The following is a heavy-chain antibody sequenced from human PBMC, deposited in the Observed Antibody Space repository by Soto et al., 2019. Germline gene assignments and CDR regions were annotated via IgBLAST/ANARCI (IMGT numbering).Heavy chain of an antibody. V-gene: IGHV3-23*01. J-gene: IGHJ3*02. CDR2: ISGSGGST. CDR3: AKLWFGVSDAFDI. Sequence: SLRLSCAASGFTFSSYAMSWVRQAPGKGLEWVSAISGSGGSTYYADSVKGRLTISRDNSKNTLYLQMNSLRAEDTAVYYCAKLWFGVSDAFDIWGQGTMVTVSS. CDR1: GFTFSSYA. D-gene: IGHD3-10*01.